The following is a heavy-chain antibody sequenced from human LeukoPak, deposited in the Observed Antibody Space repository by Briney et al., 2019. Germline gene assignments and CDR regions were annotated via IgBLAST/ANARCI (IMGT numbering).Heavy chain of an antibody. CDR3: ARSPFTIFSRYAFDI. Sequence: SETLSLTCTVSGGSISSYYWSWIRQLPGKGLEWIGYIYYSGSTNYNPSLKSRVTISVDTSKNQFSLKLSSVTAADTAVYYCARSPFTIFSRYAFDIWGQGTMVTVSS. CDR2: IYYSGST. CDR1: GGSISSYY. D-gene: IGHD3-9*01. J-gene: IGHJ3*02. V-gene: IGHV4-59*01.